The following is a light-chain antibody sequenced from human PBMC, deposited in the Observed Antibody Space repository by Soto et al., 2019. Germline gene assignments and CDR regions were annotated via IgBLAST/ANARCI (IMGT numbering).Light chain of an antibody. CDR2: GAS. CDR1: QSVSNNY. Sequence: EILFTQSPGTLSLSPGERATLPCRASQSVSNNYLAWYQQKPGKAPRLLIYGASNRATGIPDRLSGSGSGTDFTLTIRRLEPEDVAVYYCQQYGSSGTFGQGTKVDIK. CDR3: QQYGSSGT. J-gene: IGKJ1*01. V-gene: IGKV3-20*01.